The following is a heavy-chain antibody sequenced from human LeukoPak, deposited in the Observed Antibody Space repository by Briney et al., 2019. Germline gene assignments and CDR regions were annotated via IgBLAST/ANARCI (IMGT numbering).Heavy chain of an antibody. V-gene: IGHV7-4-1*02. CDR3: ARDRDSNYEAYNWFDP. CDR1: GYTFTSYA. D-gene: IGHD4-11*01. J-gene: IGHJ5*02. CDR2: INTNTGNP. Sequence: ASVKVSCKASGYTFTSYAMNWVRQAPGQGLEWMGWINTNTGNPTYAQGFTGRFVFSLDTSVSTAYLQISSLKAEDTAVYYCARDRDSNYEAYNWFDPWGQGTLVTVSS.